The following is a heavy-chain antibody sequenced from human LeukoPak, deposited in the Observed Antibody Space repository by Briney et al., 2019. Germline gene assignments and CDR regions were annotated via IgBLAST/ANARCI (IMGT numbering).Heavy chain of an antibody. CDR2: ISSSGSTI. CDR3: ARDRVEWTPRFLVQYYYMDV. Sequence: PGGSLRLSCAASGFTFSSYEMNWVRQAPGKGLEWVSYISSSGSTIYYADSVKGRFTISRDNAKNSLYLQMNSPRAEDTAVYYCARDRVEWTPRFLVQYYYMDVWGKGTTVTVSS. CDR1: GFTFSSYE. J-gene: IGHJ6*03. D-gene: IGHD3-3*01. V-gene: IGHV3-48*03.